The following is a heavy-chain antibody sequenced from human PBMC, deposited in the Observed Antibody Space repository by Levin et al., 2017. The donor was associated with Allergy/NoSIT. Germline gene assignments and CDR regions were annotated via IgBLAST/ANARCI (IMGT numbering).Heavy chain of an antibody. CDR1: GFTFSTYS. D-gene: IGHD6-25*01. Sequence: GGSLRLSCAASGFTFSTYSMGWVRQAPGKGLEWLSSINSISSYIYYADSVKGRFTISRDNAKNSLFLQMNSLRDDDTAVYYCARVDGQYDGSGFDYWGQGTLVTVSS. V-gene: IGHV3-21*06. CDR3: ARVDGQYDGSGFDY. CDR2: INSISSYI. J-gene: IGHJ4*02.